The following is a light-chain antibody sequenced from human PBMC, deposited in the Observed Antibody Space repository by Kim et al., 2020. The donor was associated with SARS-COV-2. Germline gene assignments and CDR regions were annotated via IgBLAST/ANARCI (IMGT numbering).Light chain of an antibody. CDR2: GAS. V-gene: IGKV3-20*01. CDR1: QSVSSSY. CDR3: QQYGSSPPWT. Sequence: GERATRSCRASQSVSSSYLAWYQQKPGQAPRLLIYGASSRATGIPDRFSGSGSGTDFTLTISRLEPEDFAVYYCQQYGSSPPWTFGQGTKVDIK. J-gene: IGKJ1*01.